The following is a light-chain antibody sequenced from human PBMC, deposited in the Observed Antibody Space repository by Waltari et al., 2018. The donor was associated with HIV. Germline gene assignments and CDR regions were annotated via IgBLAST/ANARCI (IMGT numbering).Light chain of an antibody. CDR1: QSVSSY. Sequence: EIVLTQSPATLSLSPGERATLSCRASQSVSSYLAWYQQKPGQAPRPLIYDASNLATGIPARFSGSGSGTDFTLTISSLEPEDFAVYYCQQRSNWPTFGQGTKVEIK. V-gene: IGKV3-11*01. CDR2: DAS. CDR3: QQRSNWPT. J-gene: IGKJ1*01.